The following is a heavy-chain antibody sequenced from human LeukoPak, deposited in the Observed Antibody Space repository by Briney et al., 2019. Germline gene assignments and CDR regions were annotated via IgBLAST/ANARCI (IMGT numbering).Heavy chain of an antibody. CDR1: GGSISSYY. D-gene: IGHD3-10*01. Sequence: SETLSLTCTVSGGSISSYYWSWIRQPPGKGLEWIGYIYYSGSTNYNPSLKSRVTISVDTSKNQFSLKLSSVTAADPAVYYCARTRSPGGAFDIWGQGTMVTVSS. CDR3: ARTRSPGGAFDI. J-gene: IGHJ3*02. V-gene: IGHV4-59*01. CDR2: IYYSGST.